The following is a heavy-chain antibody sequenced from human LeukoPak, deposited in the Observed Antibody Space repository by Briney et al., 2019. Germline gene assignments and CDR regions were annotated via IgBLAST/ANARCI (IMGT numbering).Heavy chain of an antibody. Sequence: GGSLRLSCVASGFTFSSYSMNWVRQAPGKGLEWVSSISSSSSYIYYADSVKGRFTISRDNAKNSLYLQMNSLRAEDTAVYYCARAGYVWGSYRYPPDYWGQGTLVTVSS. J-gene: IGHJ4*02. V-gene: IGHV3-21*01. CDR1: GFTFSSYS. CDR2: ISSSSSYI. D-gene: IGHD3-16*02. CDR3: ARAGYVWGSYRYPPDY.